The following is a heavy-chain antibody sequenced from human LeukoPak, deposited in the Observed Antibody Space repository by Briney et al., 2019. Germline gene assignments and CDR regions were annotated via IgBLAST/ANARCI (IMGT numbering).Heavy chain of an antibody. V-gene: IGHV3-74*01. D-gene: IGHD5-24*01. CDR2: INSDGGST. J-gene: IGHJ4*02. Sequence: GGSLRLSCTASGFTFSSYWMHWVRQAPGKGLVWVSRINSDGGSTSYADSVKGRFTISRDNAKNTLYLQMNSLRAEDTAVYYCARRIQGMAPYYFDYWGQGTMVTVSS. CDR3: ARRIQGMAPYYFDY. CDR1: GFTFSSYW.